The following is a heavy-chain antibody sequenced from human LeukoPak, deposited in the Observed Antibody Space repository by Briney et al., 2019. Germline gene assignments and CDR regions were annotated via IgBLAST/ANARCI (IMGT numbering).Heavy chain of an antibody. J-gene: IGHJ3*02. CDR3: ARGPYYYDSSGYYPLTPNDAFDI. CDR1: GGSISSGSYY. D-gene: IGHD3-22*01. Sequence: SETLSLTCTVSGGSISSGSYYWSWIRQPAGKGQEWIGRIYTSGSTNYNPSLKSRVTISVDTSKNQFSLKLSSVTAADTAVYYCARGPYYYDSSGYYPLTPNDAFDIWGQGTMVTVSS. CDR2: IYTSGST. V-gene: IGHV4-61*02.